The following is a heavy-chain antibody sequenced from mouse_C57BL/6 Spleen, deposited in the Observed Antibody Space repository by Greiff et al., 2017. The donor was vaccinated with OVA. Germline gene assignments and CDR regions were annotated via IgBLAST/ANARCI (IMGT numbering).Heavy chain of an antibody. CDR1: GYSITSGYY. Sequence: VQLQQSGPGLVKPSQSLSLTCSVTGYSITSGYYWNWIRQFPGNKLEWMGYISYDGSNNYNPSLKNRISITRDTSKNQFFLKLNSVTTEDTATYYCASSYYYGSRDWYFDVWGTGTTVTVSS. CDR2: ISYDGSN. J-gene: IGHJ1*03. CDR3: ASSYYYGSRDWYFDV. V-gene: IGHV3-6*01. D-gene: IGHD1-1*01.